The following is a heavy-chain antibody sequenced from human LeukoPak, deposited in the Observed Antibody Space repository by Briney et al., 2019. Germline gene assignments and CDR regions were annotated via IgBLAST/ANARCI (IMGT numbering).Heavy chain of an antibody. D-gene: IGHD6-13*01. V-gene: IGHV1-18*01. CDR3: ARNSRWAAAGTTIDY. CDR1: GYTFTSYG. Sequence: ASVKVSCKASGYTFTSYGISWVRQAPGQGLEWMGWISAYNGNTNYAQKLQGRVTMTTDTSTSTAYMELSSLRSEDTAVYYCARNSRWAAAGTTIDYWGQGTLVTVSS. CDR2: ISAYNGNT. J-gene: IGHJ4*02.